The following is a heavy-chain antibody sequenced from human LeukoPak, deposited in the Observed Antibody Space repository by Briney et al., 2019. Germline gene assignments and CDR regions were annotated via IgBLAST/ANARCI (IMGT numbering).Heavy chain of an antibody. J-gene: IGHJ3*02. CDR1: QFNFNKFG. CDR3: AKDPNGDYIGTFDI. Sequence: GGSLRLSCATSQFNFNKFGMTWVRQAPGKGLEWVSSISGNGDTQYADSVQGRFAISRDNSKNTLYLQMNSLRVEDTAVYFCAKDPNGDYIGTFDIWGQGTMVTVSS. V-gene: IGHV3-23*01. D-gene: IGHD4-17*01. CDR2: ISGNGDT.